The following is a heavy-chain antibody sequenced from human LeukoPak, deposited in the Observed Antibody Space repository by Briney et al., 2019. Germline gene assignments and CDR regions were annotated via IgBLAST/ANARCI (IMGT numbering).Heavy chain of an antibody. V-gene: IGHV1-18*01. J-gene: IGHJ4*02. D-gene: IGHD4-17*01. CDR1: GYTFTSYG. CDR3: ARSRATVSDY. CDR2: ISVYNGVT. Sequence: EASVKVSCKASGYTFTSYGISWVRQAPGQGLEWMGWISVYNGVTDYAQKFQGRVTMTTDTSTSTAFMELRSLRSDDTAVYYCARSRATVSDYWGQGTLVTVSS.